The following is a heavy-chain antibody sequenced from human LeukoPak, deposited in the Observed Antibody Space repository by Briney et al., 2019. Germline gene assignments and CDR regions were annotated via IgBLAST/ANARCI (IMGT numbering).Heavy chain of an antibody. CDR3: AGFFYDSSSAAFDL. CDR2: FIPIFGSP. J-gene: IGHJ3*01. D-gene: IGHD3-22*01. V-gene: IGHV1-69*05. CDR1: VPTFTSYA. Sequence: GSSVKVSCKATVPTFTSYAINWVRQAPGQGLAWMGGFIPIFGSPTYAQQFQGRVTFTTDESTYTAYMELSNLRSDDTAVFYCAGFFYDSSSAAFDLWGQGTMVTVSS.